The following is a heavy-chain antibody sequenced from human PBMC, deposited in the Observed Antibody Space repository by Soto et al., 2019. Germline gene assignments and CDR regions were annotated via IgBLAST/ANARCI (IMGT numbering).Heavy chain of an antibody. J-gene: IGHJ6*02. Sequence: SETLSLTCTVSGGSISSYYWSWIRQPPGKGLEWIGYIYYSGSTNYNPSLKSRVTISVDTSKNQFSLKLSSVTAADTSVYYCARDLRVGRSGGSCPRRFYGMDVWGHGTTVTVYS. V-gene: IGHV4-59*01. CDR2: IYYSGST. D-gene: IGHD2-15*01. CDR1: GGSISSYY. CDR3: ARDLRVGRSGGSCPRRFYGMDV.